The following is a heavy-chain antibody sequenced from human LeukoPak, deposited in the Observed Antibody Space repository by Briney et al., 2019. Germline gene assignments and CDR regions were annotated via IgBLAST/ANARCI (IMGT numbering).Heavy chain of an antibody. V-gene: IGHV1-8*01. CDR3: ASPRIEMATIWDFDY. CDR1: GYTFTSYD. J-gene: IGHJ4*02. Sequence: ASVKVSCKASGYTFTSYDINWVRQATGQGLEWMGWMNPNSGNTGYAQKFQGRVTITADKSTSTAYMELSSLRSEDTAVYYCASPRIEMATIWDFDYWGQGTLVTVSS. CDR2: MNPNSGNT. D-gene: IGHD5-24*01.